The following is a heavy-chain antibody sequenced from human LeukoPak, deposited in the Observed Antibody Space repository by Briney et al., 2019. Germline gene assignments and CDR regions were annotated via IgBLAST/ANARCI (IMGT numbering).Heavy chain of an antibody. CDR3: ARVSIGSYYFFDY. CDR1: GFTVSSNY. J-gene: IGHJ4*02. Sequence: PGGSLRLSCAASGFTVSSNYMSWVRQAPGKGLEWVSVIYSGGSTYYADSVKGRFTISRDNSKNTLYLQMNSLRAEDTAVYYCARVSIGSYYFFDYWGQGTLVTVSS. V-gene: IGHV3-53*01. CDR2: IYSGGST. D-gene: IGHD1-26*01.